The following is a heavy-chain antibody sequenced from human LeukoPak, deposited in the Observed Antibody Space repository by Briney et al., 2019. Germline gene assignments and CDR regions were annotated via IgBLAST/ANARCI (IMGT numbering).Heavy chain of an antibody. Sequence: SETLSLTCTVSGVSLSSENYYWSWIRQPPGRGLEWFGCVHYSGSTNYRPYVKSRVTISIDTSRNHFSLKLSSVTAADTAVYYCARNMVRGVTDSFDIWGQGTMVTVSS. CDR2: VHYSGST. V-gene: IGHV4-61*03. D-gene: IGHD3-10*01. CDR1: GVSLSSENYY. J-gene: IGHJ3*02. CDR3: ARNMVRGVTDSFDI.